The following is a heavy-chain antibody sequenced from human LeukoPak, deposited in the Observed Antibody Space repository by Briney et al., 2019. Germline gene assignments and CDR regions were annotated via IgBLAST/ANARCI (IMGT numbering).Heavy chain of an antibody. Sequence: KPSETLSLTCAVYGGSFSGYYWSWIRQPPGKGLEWIGSIYYSGSTYYNPSLKSRVTISVDTSKNQFSLKLSSVTAADTAVYYCARSLMTTVTNFDYWGQGTLVTVSS. CDR1: GGSFSGYY. D-gene: IGHD4-17*01. J-gene: IGHJ4*02. CDR2: IYYSGST. CDR3: ARSLMTTVTNFDY. V-gene: IGHV4-34*01.